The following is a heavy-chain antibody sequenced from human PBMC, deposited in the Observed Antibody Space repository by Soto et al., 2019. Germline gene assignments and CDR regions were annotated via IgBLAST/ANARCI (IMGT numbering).Heavy chain of an antibody. CDR1: GFTFSSYA. Sequence: HPGGSLRLSCAASGFTFSSYAMHWVRQAPGKGLEWVAVISYDGSNKYYADSVKGRFTISRDNSKNTLYLQMNSLRAEDTAVYYCARDHELKHYDSSGYYGEYFQHWGQGTLVTVSS. D-gene: IGHD3-22*01. V-gene: IGHV3-30-3*01. J-gene: IGHJ1*01. CDR3: ARDHELKHYDSSGYYGEYFQH. CDR2: ISYDGSNK.